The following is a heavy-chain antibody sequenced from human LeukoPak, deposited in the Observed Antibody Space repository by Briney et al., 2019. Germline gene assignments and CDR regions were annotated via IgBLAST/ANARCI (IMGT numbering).Heavy chain of an antibody. J-gene: IGHJ4*02. V-gene: IGHV4-61*02. Sequence: PSQTLSLTCTVSGDSISRGRYYWSWVRQPAGKELEWIGRIYASGKTDYNPYTPSLKSRVAMSLDTSKNQVSLYLTSVTAADTAVYYCARHPPSSGWYYFDYWGQGTLVTVSS. D-gene: IGHD6-19*01. CDR3: ARHPPSSGWYYFDY. CDR2: IYASGKT. CDR1: GDSISRGRYY.